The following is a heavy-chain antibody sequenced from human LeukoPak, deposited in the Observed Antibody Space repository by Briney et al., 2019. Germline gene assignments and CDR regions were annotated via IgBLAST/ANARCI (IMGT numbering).Heavy chain of an antibody. CDR2: INHSGST. D-gene: IGHD3-3*01. CDR3: ARAHHGVVIPSYYYGMDV. CDR1: GGSFSGYY. V-gene: IGHV4-34*01. J-gene: IGHJ6*02. Sequence: SETLSLTCAVYGGSFSGYYWSWIRQPLGKGLEWIGEINHSGSTNYNPSLKSRVTISVDTSKNQFSLKLSSVTAADTAVYYCARAHHGVVIPSYYYGMDVWGQGTTVTVSS.